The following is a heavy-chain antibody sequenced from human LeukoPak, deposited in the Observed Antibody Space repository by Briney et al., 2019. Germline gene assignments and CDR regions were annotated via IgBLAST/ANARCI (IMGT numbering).Heavy chain of an antibody. Sequence: GGSLRLSCAASGFTFSNAWTSWVRQAPGKGLEWVGRIKSKTDGGTADYAAPVKGRFTISRDDSKNTLYLQMNSLKTEDTAVYYCTTDPQWLVEFDYWGQGTLVTVSS. J-gene: IGHJ4*02. D-gene: IGHD6-19*01. CDR1: GFTFSNAW. CDR2: IKSKTDGGTA. V-gene: IGHV3-15*01. CDR3: TTDPQWLVEFDY.